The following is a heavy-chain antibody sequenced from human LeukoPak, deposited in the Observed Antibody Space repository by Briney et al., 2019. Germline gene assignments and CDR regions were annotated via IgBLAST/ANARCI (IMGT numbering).Heavy chain of an antibody. V-gene: IGHV1-18*01. D-gene: IGHD6-25*01. CDR2: ITAKEGNT. CDR1: GYSFSNYG. CDR3: ARASGISGPFEN. J-gene: IGHJ4*02. Sequence: ASVKVSCKTSGYSFSNYGIIWVPQAPGGGREWMGRITAKEGNTKNSQKVQGRVTMTTHSSTNIAYLELRSLTSDDTAVYYCARASGISGPFENWGQGTRVTVSS.